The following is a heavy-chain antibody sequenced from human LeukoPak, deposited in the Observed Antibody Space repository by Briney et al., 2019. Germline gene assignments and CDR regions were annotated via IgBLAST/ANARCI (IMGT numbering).Heavy chain of an antibody. D-gene: IGHD1-1*01. CDR1: GFTFSNYG. CDR3: AKERETYNDY. CDR2: IKRDGSEK. Sequence: GGSLRLSCAASGFTFSNYGMNWVRQAPEKGLEWVANIKRDGSEKYYVDSVKGRFTISRDNAKNSLYLQMHSLRVEDTAVYFCAKERETYNDYWGQGTLVTVSS. J-gene: IGHJ4*02. V-gene: IGHV3-7*01.